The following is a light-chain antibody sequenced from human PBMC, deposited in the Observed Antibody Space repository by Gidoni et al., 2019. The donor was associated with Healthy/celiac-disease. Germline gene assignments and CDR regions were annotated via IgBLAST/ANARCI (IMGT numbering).Light chain of an antibody. CDR3: QPSYSTPLT. J-gene: IGKJ1*01. CDR1: QSISSY. V-gene: IGKV1-39*01. CDR2: AAS. Sequence: DIQMNQSPSSLSASVGDRVTITCRASQSISSYLNWYQQKPGKAPKLLIYAASSLQSGVPSRFSRSGSGTDFTLTISRLQPEDFATYYCQPSYSTPLTFGQGTKVEIK.